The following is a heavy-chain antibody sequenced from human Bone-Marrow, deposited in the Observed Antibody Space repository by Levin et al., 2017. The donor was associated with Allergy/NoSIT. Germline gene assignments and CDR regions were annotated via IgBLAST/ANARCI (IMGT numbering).Heavy chain of an antibody. CDR3: AKAVATMVRGAIDY. V-gene: IGHV3-30*18. J-gene: IGHJ4*02. Sequence: GGSLRLSCAASGFTFSSYGMHWVRQAPGKGLEWVAVISYDGSNKYYADSVKGRFTISRDNSKNTLYLQMNSLRAEDTAVYYCAKAVATMVRGAIDYWGQGTLVTVSS. D-gene: IGHD3-10*01. CDR1: GFTFSSYG. CDR2: ISYDGSNK.